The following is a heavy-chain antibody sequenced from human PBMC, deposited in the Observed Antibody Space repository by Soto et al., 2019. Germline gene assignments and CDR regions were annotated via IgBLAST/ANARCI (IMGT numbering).Heavy chain of an antibody. J-gene: IGHJ4*02. CDR2: ISYDGSNK. V-gene: IGHV3-30*18. CDR1: GFTFSSYG. D-gene: IGHD6-19*01. CDR3: AKDKYSSGWYGYYDY. Sequence: QVQLVESGGGVVQPGRSLRLSCAASGFTFSSYGMHWVRQAPGKGLEWVAVISYDGSNKHYADSVKGRFTISRDNSKNTLYLQMNSLRAEDTAVYYCAKDKYSSGWYGYYDYWGQGTLVTVSS.